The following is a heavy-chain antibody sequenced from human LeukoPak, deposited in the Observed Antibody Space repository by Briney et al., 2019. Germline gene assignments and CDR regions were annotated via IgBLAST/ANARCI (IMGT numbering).Heavy chain of an antibody. CDR2: IGTASDT. J-gene: IGHJ6*03. Sequence: PGGFLRLSCAASGFTFSSFDMHWVRQPTGQGLEWVSTIGTASDTYYSGSVEGRFTLSRDNAKNSLYLHMNSLTAGDTAVYYCARGPPRGKYYYMDVWGKGTTVTVSS. V-gene: IGHV3-13*01. CDR1: GFTFSSFD. CDR3: ARGPPRGKYYYMDV. D-gene: IGHD1-1*01.